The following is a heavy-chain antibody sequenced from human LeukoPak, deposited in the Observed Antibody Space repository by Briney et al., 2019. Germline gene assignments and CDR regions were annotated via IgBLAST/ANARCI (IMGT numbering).Heavy chain of an antibody. CDR2: ISGSGGST. CDR1: GFTFSSYA. D-gene: IGHD1-26*01. J-gene: IGHJ4*02. Sequence: PEGSLRLSCAASGFTFSSYAMSWVRQAPGKGLEWVSAISGSGGSTYYADSVKGRFTISRDNSKNTLYLQMNSLRAEDTAVYYCAKVARKWELSDYFDYWGQGTLVTVSS. CDR3: AKVARKWELSDYFDY. V-gene: IGHV3-23*01.